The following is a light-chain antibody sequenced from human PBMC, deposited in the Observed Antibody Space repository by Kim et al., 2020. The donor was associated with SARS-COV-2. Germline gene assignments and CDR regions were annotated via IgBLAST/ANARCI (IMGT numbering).Light chain of an antibody. V-gene: IGLV1-40*01. Sequence: QSVLTQPPSVSGAPGQRVTISCTGSTSNIGAGFNVHWYQCLPGTAPKLLISDDSNRPSGVPDRFSASKSATAASLAISGLQTEDEADYYCQSYDTSLSGFVIFGGGTKLTVL. CDR2: DDS. J-gene: IGLJ2*01. CDR1: TSNIGAGFN. CDR3: QSYDTSLSGFVI.